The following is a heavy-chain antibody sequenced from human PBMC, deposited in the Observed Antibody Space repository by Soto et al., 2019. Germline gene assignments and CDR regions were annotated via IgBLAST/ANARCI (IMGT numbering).Heavy chain of an antibody. CDR2: IIPIFGTA. Sequence: SVKVSCKASGGTFSSYAISWVRQAPGQGLEWMGGIIPIFGTANYAQKFQGRVTITADKSPSTAYMELSSLRSEDTAVYYCATEPYYYDRSGYFNWFDPRGQGTRGTVS. V-gene: IGHV1-69*06. CDR1: GGTFSSYA. J-gene: IGHJ5*02. CDR3: ATEPYYYDRSGYFNWFDP. D-gene: IGHD3-22*01.